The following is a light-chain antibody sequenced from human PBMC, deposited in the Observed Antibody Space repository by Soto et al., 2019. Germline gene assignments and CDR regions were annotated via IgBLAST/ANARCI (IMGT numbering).Light chain of an antibody. CDR1: SSDVGGYNY. Sequence: QSVLTQPASVSGSPGQSITISCTGTSSDVGGYNYVSWYQQHPPKAPKLMIYDVSNRPSGVSDRFSGSKSGNTASLTISGLQAEDEADYYCYSSTTSSTYVFGTGTKLTVL. CDR3: YSSTTSSTYV. CDR2: DVS. V-gene: IGLV2-14*01. J-gene: IGLJ1*01.